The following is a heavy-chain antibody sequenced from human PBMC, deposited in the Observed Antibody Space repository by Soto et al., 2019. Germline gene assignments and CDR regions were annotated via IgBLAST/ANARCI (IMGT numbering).Heavy chain of an antibody. CDR1: GFTFSSYS. Sequence: EVQLVESGGGLVQPGGSLRLSCAASGFTFSSYSMNWVRQAPGKGLEWVSYISSSSSTIYYADSVKGRFTISRDNAKNSLYLQMNSRRGDDTAVYYCARAFRITIFGVVPGLDDCCHVTLVSVSS. CDR3: ARAFRITIFGVVPGLDD. CDR2: ISSSSSTI. V-gene: IGHV3-48*01. D-gene: IGHD3-3*01. J-gene: IGHJ4*01.